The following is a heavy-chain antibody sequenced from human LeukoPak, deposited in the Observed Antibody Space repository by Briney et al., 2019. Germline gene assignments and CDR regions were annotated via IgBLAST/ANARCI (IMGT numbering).Heavy chain of an antibody. V-gene: IGHV3-23*01. J-gene: IGHJ4*02. CDR3: AKDRQFCYGSYFDY. CDR2: ISGSGGST. Sequence: GGSLRLSCAASGFTFSSYAMSWVRQAPGKGLEWVSAISGSGGSTYYADSVKGRFTISRDNSKNTLYLQKNSMRAEDTAVYYCAKDRQFCYGSYFDYWGQGTLVTVSS. D-gene: IGHD3-10*01. CDR1: GFTFSSYA.